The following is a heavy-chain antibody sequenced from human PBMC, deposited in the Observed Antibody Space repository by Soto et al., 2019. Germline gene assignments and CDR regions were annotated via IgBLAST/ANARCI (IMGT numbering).Heavy chain of an antibody. V-gene: IGHV4-59*01. CDR2: IYYSGTT. CDR1: GGSIRSYH. Sequence: SETPSLTCTVSGGSIRSYHWSWIRQPPGMGLEWIGYIYYSGTTKYSPSLQSRVTFSVDTSKNQFSLKLTSLTAADTAVYYCARVPGRGGMDVWGPGTTVTVSS. CDR3: ARVPGRGGMDV. D-gene: IGHD3-10*01. J-gene: IGHJ6*02.